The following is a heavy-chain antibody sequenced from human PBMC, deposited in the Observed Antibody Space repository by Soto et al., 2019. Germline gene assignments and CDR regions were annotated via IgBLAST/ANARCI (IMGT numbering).Heavy chain of an antibody. CDR2: MFYSGSVDYSVST. V-gene: IGHV4-59*01. D-gene: IGHD1-26*01. CDR1: GGSLISYY. Sequence: QVQLQESGPGLVKPSETLSLTCTVSGGSLISYYWSWIRQPPGKGLEWIGYMFYSGSVDYSVSTNYNPSLKSRVTISVDASKNQFSLKLRSVTGADTAVYYCAREGLVVGATYYYDSWGLGTLVTVSS. CDR3: AREGLVVGATYYYDS. J-gene: IGHJ4*02.